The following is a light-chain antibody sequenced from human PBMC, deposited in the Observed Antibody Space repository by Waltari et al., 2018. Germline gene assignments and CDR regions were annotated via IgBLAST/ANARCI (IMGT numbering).Light chain of an antibody. CDR1: LSSSRF. J-gene: IGKJ1*01. V-gene: IGKV1-39*01. Sequence: DIQMTQSPSSLAASVGDRGSITCRTSLSSSRFVNWYQQKPGKAPKLLIHGATSLQSGVPSRFSGSGSGTEFTLTITSLQREDLGTYYCQQSYSPPPTFGQGTKVE. CDR3: QQSYSPPPT. CDR2: GAT.